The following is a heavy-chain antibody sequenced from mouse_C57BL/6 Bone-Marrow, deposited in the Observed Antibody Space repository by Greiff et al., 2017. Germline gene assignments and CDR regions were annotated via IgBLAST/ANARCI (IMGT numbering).Heavy chain of an antibody. J-gene: IGHJ1*03. Sequence: VQLQQPGAELVKPGASVKLSCKASGYTFTSYWMHWVKQRPGQGLEWIGMIHPNSGSTNYNEKFKSKATLTVDKSSSTAYMQLSSLTSEDSAVYYCARCRYYYGSSYWYFDVWGTGTTVTVSS. D-gene: IGHD1-1*01. CDR2: IHPNSGST. CDR3: ARCRYYYGSSYWYFDV. CDR1: GYTFTSYW. V-gene: IGHV1-64*01.